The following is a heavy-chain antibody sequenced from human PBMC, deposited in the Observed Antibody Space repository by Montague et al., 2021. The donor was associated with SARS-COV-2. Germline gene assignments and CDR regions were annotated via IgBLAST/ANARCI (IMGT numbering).Heavy chain of an antibody. CDR3: ARLNFHNTIFVVVSSRVFDY. Sequence: SETLSLTRTVSGGSISSSSNYWGWIREPPGKGLEWIGDIYYSGSTYYNPSLKSRFTISVDTSKNQFSLTLRSVTAADTAVYYCARLNFHNTIFVVVSSRVFDYWGQGTLVTVSS. D-gene: IGHD3-3*01. CDR2: IYYSGST. CDR1: GGSISSSSNY. V-gene: IGHV4-39*01. J-gene: IGHJ4*02.